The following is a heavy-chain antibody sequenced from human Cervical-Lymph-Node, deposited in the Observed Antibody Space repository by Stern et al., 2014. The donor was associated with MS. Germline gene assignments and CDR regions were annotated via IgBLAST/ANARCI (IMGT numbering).Heavy chain of an antibody. V-gene: IGHV2-5*02. CDR3: AHRTAGPFDY. CDR2: IYLDDQK. CDR1: GFSLSTSGLG. J-gene: IGHJ4*02. Sequence: QVTLRESGPALVKPTQTLTLTCTFSGFSLSTSGLGVGWIRQPPGEALECLAYIYLDDQKRYSPSLKSRLTIPKDTSKNQVVLTLTNVDPVDTATYYCAHRTAGPFDYWGQGTLVTVSS.